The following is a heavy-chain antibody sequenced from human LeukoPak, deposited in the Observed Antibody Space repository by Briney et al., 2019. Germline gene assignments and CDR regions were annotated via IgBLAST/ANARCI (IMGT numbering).Heavy chain of an antibody. CDR1: GFTFSSYA. V-gene: IGHV3-30*04. CDR3: ASIVEMATILPDY. J-gene: IGHJ4*02. D-gene: IGHD5-24*01. CDR2: ISYDGSNK. Sequence: PGGSLRLSCAASGFTFSSYAMHWVRQAPGKGLEWVAVISYDGSNKYYADSVKGRFTISRDNSKNTLYLQMNSLRAEDTAVYYCASIVEMATILPDYWGQGTLVTVSS.